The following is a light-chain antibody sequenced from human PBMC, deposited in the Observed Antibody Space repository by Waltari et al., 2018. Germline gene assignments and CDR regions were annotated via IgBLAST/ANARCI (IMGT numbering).Light chain of an antibody. J-gene: IGLJ2*01. CDR3: QSYDSSLSGSV. CDR2: ANH. Sequence: QSVLTQPPSVSGAPGQRVTISCTGTSSNIGAGYDVHWYQRLPGTAPKLLIYANHTRPSGGPDGFSGSKSGYSASLAITGVQAEDEAEYYCQSYDSSLSGSVFGGGTTLTVL. V-gene: IGLV1-40*01. CDR1: SSNIGAGYD.